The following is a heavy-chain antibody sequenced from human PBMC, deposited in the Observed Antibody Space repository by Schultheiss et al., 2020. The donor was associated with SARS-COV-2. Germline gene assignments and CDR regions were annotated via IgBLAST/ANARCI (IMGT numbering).Heavy chain of an antibody. J-gene: IGHJ4*02. CDR3: AKESDY. Sequence: SETLSLTCAVYGGSFNIYYWSWIRQPAGKGLEWIGRIYTSGSTYYNPSLKSRVTISVDTSKNQFSLKLSSVTAADTAVYYCAKESDYWGQGTLVTVSS. V-gene: IGHV4-4*07. CDR2: IYTSGST. CDR1: GGSFNIYY.